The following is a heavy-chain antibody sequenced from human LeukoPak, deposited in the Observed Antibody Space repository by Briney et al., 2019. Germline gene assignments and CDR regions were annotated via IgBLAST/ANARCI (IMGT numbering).Heavy chain of an antibody. V-gene: IGHV3-23*01. Sequence: AGGSLRLSCAASGFTFSSYVMSWVRQAPGKGLEWVSDISGGGGTTYYADYVKGRFTISRDNSKNTLYLQMNSLRAEDTAVYYCAKGSGCVWGWGQGTMVTVSS. D-gene: IGHD3-16*01. CDR1: GFTFSSYV. J-gene: IGHJ3*01. CDR2: ISGGGGTT. CDR3: AKGSGCVWG.